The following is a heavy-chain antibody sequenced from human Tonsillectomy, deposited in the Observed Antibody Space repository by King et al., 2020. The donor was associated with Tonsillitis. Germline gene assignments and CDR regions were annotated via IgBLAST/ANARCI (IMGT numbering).Heavy chain of an antibody. Sequence: VQLQQWGAGLLKPSETLSLTCAVYGGSFSGYYWSWIRQPPGKGLEWIGEINHSGSTNYKPSLKSRVTISVDTSKNKFSMKLSSVTAADTAVYYCARVTLGLGGVIAWSAFDIWGQGTIVTVSS. CDR3: ARVTLGLGGVIAWSAFDI. CDR2: INHSGST. D-gene: IGHD3-16*02. V-gene: IGHV4-34*01. CDR1: GGSFSGYY. J-gene: IGHJ3*02.